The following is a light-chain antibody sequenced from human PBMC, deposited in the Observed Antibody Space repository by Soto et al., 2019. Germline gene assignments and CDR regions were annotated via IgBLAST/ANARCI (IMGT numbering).Light chain of an antibody. CDR2: ANT. CDR3: QSYDNSLSGSGL. Sequence: QTVVTQPPSVSGAPGQRVTISCTGSSSNIGAGSDVHWYQQLPGTAPKLLIYANTNRPSGVPDRFSGSKSGTSASLAITGLQAEDEADYYCQSYDNSLSGSGLFGTGTKLTVL. V-gene: IGLV1-40*01. J-gene: IGLJ1*01. CDR1: SSNIGAGSD.